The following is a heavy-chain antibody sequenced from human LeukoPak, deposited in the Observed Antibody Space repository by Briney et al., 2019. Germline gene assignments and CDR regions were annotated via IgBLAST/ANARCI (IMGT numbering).Heavy chain of an antibody. D-gene: IGHD5-18*01. CDR2: IRSDASHR. CDR1: GFTFTNSW. V-gene: IGHV3-7*01. CDR3: ADLGYSD. J-gene: IGHJ4*02. Sequence: GGALRLSCTASGFTFTNSWMSWVCLAPGKGLEWVATIRSDASHRRYADSVRGRFTISRDNAKSSLYLEMNTLRVDDTAVYYCADLGYSDCGQGTLVTVSS.